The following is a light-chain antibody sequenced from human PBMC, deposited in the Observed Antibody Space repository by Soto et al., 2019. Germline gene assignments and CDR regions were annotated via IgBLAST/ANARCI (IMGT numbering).Light chain of an antibody. CDR2: AAS. Sequence: AIRMTQSPSSFSASTGDRVTITCRASQDISTYLAWYQQKAGKAPKVLIYAASTLHTEVPSRFSGSGSGTDFTLTLNYLQSEDFATYYCHQYYSYPRTFGQGTKGE. CDR3: HQYYSYPRT. CDR1: QDISTY. J-gene: IGKJ1*01. V-gene: IGKV1-8*01.